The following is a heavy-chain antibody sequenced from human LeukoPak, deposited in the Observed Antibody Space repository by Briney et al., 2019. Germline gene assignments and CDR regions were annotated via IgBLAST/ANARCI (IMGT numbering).Heavy chain of an antibody. CDR3: ARFVGKDYYGSESYPLGYYYYMDV. V-gene: IGHV5-51*01. CDR1: GYSFTSYW. Sequence: GESLKISCKGSGYSFTSYWNGGGRPMPGKGLEWMRIIYPGDSDTRYSPSLQGQVTISDDKSISIAYLQWSSLKASDTAMYYCARFVGKDYYGSESYPLGYYYYMDVWGKGTTVTISS. D-gene: IGHD3-10*01. J-gene: IGHJ6*03. CDR2: IYPGDSDT.